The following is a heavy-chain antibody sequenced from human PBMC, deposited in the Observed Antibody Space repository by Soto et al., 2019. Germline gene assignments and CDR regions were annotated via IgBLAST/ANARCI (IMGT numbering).Heavy chain of an antibody. V-gene: IGHV3-23*01. D-gene: IGHD2-2*01. CDR2: TGLNGRTT. CDR1: GFTFSMSA. CDR3: ATVHSTSRSFDY. Sequence: LRLSCAASGFTFSMSAMSWVRQAPGKGLEWVSTTGLNGRTTYYADSVKGRFTVSRDNSKNTLHLQMNSLRAEDTAVYYCATVHSTSRSFDYWGQGTLVTVSS. J-gene: IGHJ4*02.